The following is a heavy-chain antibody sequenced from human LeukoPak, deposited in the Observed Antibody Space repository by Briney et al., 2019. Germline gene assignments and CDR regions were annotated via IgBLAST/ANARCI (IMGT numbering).Heavy chain of an antibody. CDR3: AKGSIVGATILDDAFDI. V-gene: IGHV3-21*04. D-gene: IGHD1-26*01. CDR2: ISSSSSYI. CDR1: GFTFSSYS. Sequence: PGGSLRLSCAASGFTFSSYSMNWVRQAPGKGLEWVSSISSSSSYIYYADSVKGRFTISRDNAKNSLYLQMNSLRAEDMALYYCAKGSIVGATILDDAFDIWGQGTMVTVSS. J-gene: IGHJ3*02.